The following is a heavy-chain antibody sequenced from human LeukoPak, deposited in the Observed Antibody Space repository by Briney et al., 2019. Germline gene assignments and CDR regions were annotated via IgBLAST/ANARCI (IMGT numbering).Heavy chain of an antibody. CDR2: MNPNSGNT. D-gene: IGHD2-8*02. V-gene: IGHV1-8*02. CDR3: ARGRTGGGGFDY. J-gene: IGHJ4*02. Sequence: ASVKVSCKASGYTFTSYGISWVRQAPGQGLEWMGWMNPNSGNTGYAQKFQGRVTMTRNTSISTAYMELSSLRSEDTAVYYCARGRTGGGGFDYWGQGTLVTVSS. CDR1: GYTFTSYG.